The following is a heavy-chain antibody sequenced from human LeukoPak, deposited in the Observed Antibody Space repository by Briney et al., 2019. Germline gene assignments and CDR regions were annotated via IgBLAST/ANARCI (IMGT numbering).Heavy chain of an antibody. D-gene: IGHD2-15*01. CDR3: AREAVGGAASRVATDV. CDR1: GYTFTSYY. J-gene: IGHJ6*02. V-gene: IGHV1-46*01. CDR2: INPSGGST. Sequence: ASVKVSCKASGYTFTSYYMHWVRQAPGQGLEWMGIINPSGGSTSYAQKFQGRVTMTRDTSTSTVYMELSSLRSEDTAVYYCAREAVGGAASRVATDVWGQGTTVTVSS.